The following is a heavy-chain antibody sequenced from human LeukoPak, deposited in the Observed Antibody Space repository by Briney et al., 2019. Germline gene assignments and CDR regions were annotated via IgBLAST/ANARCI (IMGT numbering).Heavy chain of an antibody. CDR3: ARWPGYSYGYWNY. CDR1: GGSFSGYY. CDR2: INHSGST. Sequence: SETLSLTCAVYGGSFSGYYWSWIRQPPGKGLEWIGEINHSGSTNYNPSLKSRVTISVDTSKNQFSLKLSSVTAADTAVYYCARWPGYSYGYWNYWGQGTLVTVSS. D-gene: IGHD5-18*01. V-gene: IGHV4-34*01. J-gene: IGHJ4*02.